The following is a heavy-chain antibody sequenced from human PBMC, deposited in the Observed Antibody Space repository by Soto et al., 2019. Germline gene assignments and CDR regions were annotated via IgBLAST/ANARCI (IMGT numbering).Heavy chain of an antibody. Sequence: EVQLVESGGGLVQPGGSRRLSCAASGFTFNTYYMVWVRQAPGRGLEWVANINQDGSAKYYVDSVKGRFTISRDNAKSSLYLQINSLRAEDTATYYCGRGFGGTHWGQGSLVTVSS. CDR2: INQDGSAK. V-gene: IGHV3-7*05. D-gene: IGHD2-15*01. CDR1: GFTFNTYY. CDR3: GRGFGGTH. J-gene: IGHJ4*02.